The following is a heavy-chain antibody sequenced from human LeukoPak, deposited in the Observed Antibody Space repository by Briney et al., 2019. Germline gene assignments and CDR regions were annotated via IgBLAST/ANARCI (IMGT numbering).Heavy chain of an antibody. J-gene: IGHJ4*02. CDR2: ISSSGSTI. Sequence: GGSLRLSCAASGFTFSSYEMNRVRQAPGKGLEWVSYISSSGSTIYYADSVKGRFTISRDNAKNSLYLQMNSLGAEDTAVYYCXSNTYYYDSSGYFPFPRXXWGXGTLVT. D-gene: IGHD3-22*01. CDR1: GFTFSSYE. V-gene: IGHV3-48*03. CDR3: XSNTYYYDSSGYFPFPRXX.